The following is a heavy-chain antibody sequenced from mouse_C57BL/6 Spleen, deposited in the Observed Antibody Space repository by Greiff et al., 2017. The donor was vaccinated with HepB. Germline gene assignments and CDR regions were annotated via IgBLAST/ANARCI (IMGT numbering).Heavy chain of an antibody. Sequence: EVKLVESEGGLVQPGSSMKLSCTASGFTFSDYYMAWVRQVPEKGLEWVANINYDGSSTYYLDSLKSRFIISRDNAKNILYLQMSSLKSEDTATYYCARGYGSFDYWGQGTTLTVSS. J-gene: IGHJ2*01. V-gene: IGHV5-16*01. CDR1: GFTFSDYY. D-gene: IGHD2-2*01. CDR2: INYDGSST. CDR3: ARGYGSFDY.